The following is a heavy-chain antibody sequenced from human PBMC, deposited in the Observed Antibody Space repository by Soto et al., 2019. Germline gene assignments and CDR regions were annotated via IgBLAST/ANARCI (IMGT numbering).Heavy chain of an antibody. Sequence: VKASCKVSGYTITELSMHWVRQAPGKGLEWMGGFDPEDGETIYAQKFQGRVTMTEDTSTDTAYMELSSLRSEDTAVYYCATFHGHVLPFGDLQQCGQGTLVT. V-gene: IGHV1-24*01. CDR3: ATFHGHVLPFGDLQQ. CDR1: GYTITELS. J-gene: IGHJ1*01. D-gene: IGHD3-3*01. CDR2: FDPEDGET.